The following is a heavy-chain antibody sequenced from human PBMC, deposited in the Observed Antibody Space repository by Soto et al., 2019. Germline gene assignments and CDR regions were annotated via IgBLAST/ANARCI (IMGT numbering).Heavy chain of an antibody. J-gene: IGHJ4*02. Sequence: GGSLRLSCAASGFSFSTYGMTWVRQAPGKGLEWVSGISHSDDTTYYADSVKGRFTISRDNSKNTLYLQMDSLRAEDTAVYYCAKDIISYGGSFSALFWGQGTLVTVSS. CDR1: GFSFSTYG. D-gene: IGHD1-26*01. V-gene: IGHV3-23*01. CDR2: ISHSDDTT. CDR3: AKDIISYGGSFSALF.